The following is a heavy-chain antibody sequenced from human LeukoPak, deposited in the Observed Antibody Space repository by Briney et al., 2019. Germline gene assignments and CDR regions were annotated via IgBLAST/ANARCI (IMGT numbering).Heavy chain of an antibody. CDR2: INAGNGNT. D-gene: IGHD2-15*01. CDR3: ARGGYCSGGSCQHLLSGMDV. CDR1: GYTFTSYA. V-gene: IGHV1-3*01. Sequence: ASVKVSCKASGYTFTSYAMHWVRQAPGQRLEWMGWINAGNGNTKYPQKFQGRVTITRDTSASTAYMELSSLRSEDTAVYYCARGGYCSGGSCQHLLSGMDVWGQGTTVTVSS. J-gene: IGHJ6*02.